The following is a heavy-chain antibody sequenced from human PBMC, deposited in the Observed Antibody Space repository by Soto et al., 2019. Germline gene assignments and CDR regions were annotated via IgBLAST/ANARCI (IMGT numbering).Heavy chain of an antibody. CDR1: GFTFSNYG. Sequence: QVQLVESGGGVVQPGKSLRLSCAASGFTFSNYGMHWVRQAPGKGLEWVAVMSYDGSTKYYADSVKGRFTISRDNSKNTLYLQMNSLRPEDMAVYYCAKEVWGYCSGGTCYTFDYWGQGTLVTVSS. CDR3: AKEVWGYCSGGTCYTFDY. CDR2: MSYDGSTK. J-gene: IGHJ4*02. D-gene: IGHD2-15*01. V-gene: IGHV3-30*18.